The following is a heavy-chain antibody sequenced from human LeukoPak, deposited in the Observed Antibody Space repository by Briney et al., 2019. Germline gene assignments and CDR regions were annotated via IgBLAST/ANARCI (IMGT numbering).Heavy chain of an antibody. V-gene: IGHV1-2*02. Sequence: ASVKVSCKASGYSFTDYYIYWIRRAPGQGLEWMGWLNPNSGGTNYAQNFQGRVTMTRDTSISTAYMELSRLRSDDTAVYYCAKSDYYGSQKLYTHWGQGTLVTVSS. CDR3: AKSDYYGSQKLYTH. CDR1: GYSFTDYY. D-gene: IGHD3-10*01. CDR2: LNPNSGGT. J-gene: IGHJ4*02.